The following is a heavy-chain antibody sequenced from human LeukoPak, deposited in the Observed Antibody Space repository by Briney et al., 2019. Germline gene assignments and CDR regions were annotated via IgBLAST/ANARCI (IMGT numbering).Heavy chain of an antibody. CDR2: XVSSGAHT. CDR3: ARRPRDTSGYYLGAFEA. Sequence: AXVSSGAHTYYANSVKGRFTISRDNAKNTLYLHMTSLGAEDTAVYFCARRPRDTSGYYLGAFEAWGQGTTVTVSS. J-gene: IGHJ3*01. D-gene: IGHD3-22*01. V-gene: IGHV3-23*01.